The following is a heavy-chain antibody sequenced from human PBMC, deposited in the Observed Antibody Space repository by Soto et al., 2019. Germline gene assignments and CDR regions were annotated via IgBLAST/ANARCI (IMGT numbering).Heavy chain of an antibody. Sequence: GGSLRLSCAASGFTFSSYGMHWVRQAPGKGLEWVAVIWYDGSNKYYADSVKGRFTISRDNSKNTLYLQMNSLRAEDTAVYYCARVRKYGDYVVYGMDVWGQGTTVTVSS. J-gene: IGHJ6*02. CDR3: ARVRKYGDYVVYGMDV. D-gene: IGHD4-17*01. V-gene: IGHV3-33*01. CDR1: GFTFSSYG. CDR2: IWYDGSNK.